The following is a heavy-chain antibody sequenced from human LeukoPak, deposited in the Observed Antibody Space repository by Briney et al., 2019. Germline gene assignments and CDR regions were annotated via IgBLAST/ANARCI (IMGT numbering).Heavy chain of an antibody. Sequence: GGSLRLSCAASGFTFSSCAMHWVRQAPGKGLEYVSTLSYNGGSTYYANSVKGRFTISRDNSKNTLYLQMGSLRAEDMAVYYCARDGYSSSHPYYFDYWGQGTLVTVSS. CDR1: GFTFSSCA. CDR2: LSYNGGST. J-gene: IGHJ4*02. D-gene: IGHD6-13*01. V-gene: IGHV3-64*01. CDR3: ARDGYSSSHPYYFDY.